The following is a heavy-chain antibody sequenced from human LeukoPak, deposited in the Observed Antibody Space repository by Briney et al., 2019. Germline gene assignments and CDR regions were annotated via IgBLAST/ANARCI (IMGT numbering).Heavy chain of an antibody. CDR2: MNPNSGNT. J-gene: IGHJ6*03. Sequence: ASVKVSCKASGYTFTSYDINWVRPATGQGLEWMGWMNPNSGNTGYAQKFQGRVTITRNTSISTAYMELSSLRSGDTAVYYCARVYYDFWSGNYYMDVWGKGTTVTVSS. D-gene: IGHD3-3*01. CDR1: GYTFTSYD. CDR3: ARVYYDFWSGNYYMDV. V-gene: IGHV1-8*03.